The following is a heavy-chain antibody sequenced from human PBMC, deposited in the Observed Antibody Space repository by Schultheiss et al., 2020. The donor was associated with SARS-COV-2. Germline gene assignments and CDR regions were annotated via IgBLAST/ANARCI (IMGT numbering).Heavy chain of an antibody. CDR3: ARVISPSDYGYDLPRFFDS. D-gene: IGHD5-12*01. V-gene: IGHV3-21*01. CDR2: ITYTSSHI. CDR1: GFTFSGYS. Sequence: GGSLRLSCAASGFTFSGYSMNWVRQAPGKGLEWVSSITYTSSHIYYADSVKGRFTISRDNSKNTLYLQMNSLRAEDTAVYYCARVISPSDYGYDLPRFFDSWGQGPLVTVSS. J-gene: IGHJ4*02.